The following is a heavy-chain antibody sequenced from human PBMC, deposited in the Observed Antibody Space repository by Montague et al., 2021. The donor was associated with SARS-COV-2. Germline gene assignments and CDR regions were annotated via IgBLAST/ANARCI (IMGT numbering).Heavy chain of an antibody. CDR3: VKSGGGTFFET. CDR1: GFSLTDNG. Sequence: SLRLSCAVSGFSLTDNGMFWVRQAPGKGLEWVAVIWSDGSHKNYGDSVKGRFTVSGDISTNTLFLLMSSLRVDDTAVYYCVKSGGGTFFETWGQGTLVTASA. J-gene: IGHJ5*02. D-gene: IGHD1-26*01. CDR2: IWSDGSHK. V-gene: IGHV3-33*06.